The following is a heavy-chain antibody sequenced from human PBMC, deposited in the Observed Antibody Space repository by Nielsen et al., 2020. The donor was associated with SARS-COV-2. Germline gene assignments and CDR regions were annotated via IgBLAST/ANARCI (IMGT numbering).Heavy chain of an antibody. J-gene: IGHJ4*02. V-gene: IGHV3-33*05. Sequence: WIRQPPGKGLEWVAVISYDGSNKYYADSVKGRFTISRDNAKNSLYLQMNSLRAEDTAVYYCARADITMVRGVTDPSFDYWGQGTLVTVSS. CDR2: ISYDGSNK. CDR3: ARADITMVRGVTDPSFDY. D-gene: IGHD3-10*01.